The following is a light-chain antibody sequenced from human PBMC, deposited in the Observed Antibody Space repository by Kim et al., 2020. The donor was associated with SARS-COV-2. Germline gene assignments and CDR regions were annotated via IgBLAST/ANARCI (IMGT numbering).Light chain of an antibody. CDR2: GAS. J-gene: IGKJ1*01. V-gene: IGKV3-20*01. CDR1: QSLSGNS. Sequence: EIVLTQSPGTLSLSPEERATLSCRVSQSLSGNSLAWYQQKPGQAPRLLMYGASSRATGIPDRFSGSGSGTDFTLTISRLEPEDFALYYCQQYVSSPWDFGQGTKVEIK. CDR3: QQYVSSPWD.